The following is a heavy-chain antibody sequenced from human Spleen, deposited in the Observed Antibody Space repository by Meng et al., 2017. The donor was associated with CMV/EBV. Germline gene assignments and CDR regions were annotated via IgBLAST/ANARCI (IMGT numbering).Heavy chain of an antibody. J-gene: IGHJ4*02. CDR3: ATLTPTTRDY. V-gene: IGHV4-59*01. CDR2: ISYSGSP. CDR1: ADSISSYF. Sequence: SETLSLTCTVSADSISSYFWTWIRQPPGKRLEWIGYISYSGSPNYNPSLKSRVTFSVDTSKNQFSLNLTSVTAADTAVYYCATLTPTTRDYWGQGTLVTVSS. D-gene: IGHD1-26*01.